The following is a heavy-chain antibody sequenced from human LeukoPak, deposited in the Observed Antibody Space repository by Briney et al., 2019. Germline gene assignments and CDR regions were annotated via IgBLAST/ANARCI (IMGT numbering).Heavy chain of an antibody. CDR2: ISGSGGST. Sequence: PGGSLRLSCAASGFTFSSYAMSWVRQAPGKGLEWVSAISGSGGSTYYADSVKGRFTISRDNSKNTLYLQMNSVRAEDTAVYYCAKDPIVGATTSDYFDYWGQGTLVTVSS. CDR1: GFTFSSYA. J-gene: IGHJ4*02. V-gene: IGHV3-23*01. D-gene: IGHD1-26*01. CDR3: AKDPIVGATTSDYFDY.